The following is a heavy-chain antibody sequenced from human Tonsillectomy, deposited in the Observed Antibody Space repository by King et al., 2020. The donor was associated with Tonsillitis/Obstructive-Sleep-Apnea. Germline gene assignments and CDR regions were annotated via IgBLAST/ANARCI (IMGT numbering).Heavy chain of an antibody. J-gene: IGHJ6*03. D-gene: IGHD3-16*01. Sequence: QVQLQESGPGLVKPSETLSLTCTVSGGSISSYYWSWIRQPPGKGLEWIGYIYYSGSTNYNPSLKSRITISVDTSKNQFSLKLSSVTAAEADVYFCARTTRYASSYFYYYYMDVWGKGTTVTVSS. V-gene: IGHV4-59*01. CDR2: IYYSGST. CDR3: ARTTRYASSYFYYYYMDV. CDR1: GGSISSYY.